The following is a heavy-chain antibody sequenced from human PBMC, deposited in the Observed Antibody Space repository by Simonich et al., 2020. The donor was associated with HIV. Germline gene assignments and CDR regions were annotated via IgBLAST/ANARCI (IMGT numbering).Heavy chain of an antibody. J-gene: IGHJ4*02. D-gene: IGHD6-6*01. CDR2: INQEGSGK. CDR3: ARGWDGSSSSLDDY. V-gene: IGHV3-7*01. Sequence: EVQLVESGGGLVQPGGSLRLSCAASGFTFSRFWMTWVRQAPGKGLEWVTKINQEGSGKYYVDSVKGRFTISRDNAKNLLYLQMNNLRAEDTAVYYCARGWDGSSSSLDDYWGQGTLVTVSS. CDR1: GFTFSRFW.